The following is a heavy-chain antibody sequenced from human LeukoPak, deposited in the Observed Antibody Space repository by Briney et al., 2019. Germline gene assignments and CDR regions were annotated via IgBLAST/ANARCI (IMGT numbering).Heavy chain of an antibody. V-gene: IGHV3-23*01. Sequence: GGSLRLSCAASGFTFSSYSMNWVRQAPGKGLEWVSAISGSGGSTYYADSVKGRFTISRDNSKNTLYLQMNSLRAEDTAVYYCAKDQPLGGYYDFWSGYYFDYWGQGTLVTVSS. J-gene: IGHJ4*02. D-gene: IGHD3-3*01. CDR3: AKDQPLGGYYDFWSGYYFDY. CDR1: GFTFSSYS. CDR2: ISGSGGST.